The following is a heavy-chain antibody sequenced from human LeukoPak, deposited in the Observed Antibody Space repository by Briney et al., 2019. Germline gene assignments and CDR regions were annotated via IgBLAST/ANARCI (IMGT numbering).Heavy chain of an antibody. CDR1: GFTFDSYS. D-gene: IGHD3-22*01. CDR2: ISSSSGSI. Sequence: GGSLRLSCAASGFTFDSYSMNWVRQAPGKGLEWVSSISSSSGSIYYADSVKGRFTISRDNAKNSLYLQMNSLGAEDTAVYYCARDVQSGYYGYWGQGTLVTVSS. V-gene: IGHV3-21*01. J-gene: IGHJ4*02. CDR3: ARDVQSGYYGY.